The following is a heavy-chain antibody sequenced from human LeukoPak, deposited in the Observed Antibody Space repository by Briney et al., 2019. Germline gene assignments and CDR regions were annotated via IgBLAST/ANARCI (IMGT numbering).Heavy chain of an antibody. CDR1: GDSISSSSYY. CDR3: ARDEEWLDITNWFDP. CDR2: ISYSGST. V-gene: IGHV4-39*07. Sequence: SETLSLTCTVSGDSISSSSYYWGWIRQPPGKGLEWIGNISYSGSTYYNPSLKSRVTISVDTSKNQFSLKLSSVTAADTAVYYCARDEEWLDITNWFDPWGQGTLVTVSS. J-gene: IGHJ5*02. D-gene: IGHD6-19*01.